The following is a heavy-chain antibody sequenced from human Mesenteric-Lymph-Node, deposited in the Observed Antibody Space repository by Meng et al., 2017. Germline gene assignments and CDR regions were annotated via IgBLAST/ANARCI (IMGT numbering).Heavy chain of an antibody. CDR2: ISSSGSST. CDR1: GGSISSINW. CDR3: AREFSVMADGYFDP. V-gene: IGHV3-11*04. D-gene: IGHD5-24*01. J-gene: IGHJ5*02. Sequence: QLQLQGSDPGLVKPSQTLSLTCAVSGGSISSINWWTWVRQPPGKGLEWISCISSSGSSTFYADSVKGRFTISRDNANNVLFLEMNSLGVDDTAVYYCAREFSVMADGYFDPWGQGTLVTVSS.